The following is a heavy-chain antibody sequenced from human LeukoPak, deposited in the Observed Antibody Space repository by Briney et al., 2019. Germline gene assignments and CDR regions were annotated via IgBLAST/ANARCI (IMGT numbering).Heavy chain of an antibody. CDR1: GYTFTNCG. J-gene: IGHJ4*02. CDR3: ARGPRYSPDY. CDR2: ISAYNGNT. D-gene: IGHD1-1*01. V-gene: IGHV1-18*01. Sequence: SVKVSCTASGYTFTNCGITWVRHAPGQGLEWMGWISAYNGNTNYAQKLQGRVTMTTDTHTSTAYMELRSLRSDDTAVYYCARGPRYSPDYWGQGTLVTVST.